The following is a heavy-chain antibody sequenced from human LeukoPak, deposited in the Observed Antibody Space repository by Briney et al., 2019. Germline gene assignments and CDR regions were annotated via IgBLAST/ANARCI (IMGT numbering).Heavy chain of an antibody. Sequence: ASVKVSCKASGYTFTSCDINWVRQATGQGLEWMGWMNPNSGNTGYAQKFRGRVTMTRNTSIGTAYMELSSLRSEDTAVYYCARGQTSSSSADYWGQGTLVTVSS. CDR1: GYTFTSCD. CDR2: MNPNSGNT. CDR3: ARGQTSSSSADY. D-gene: IGHD6-6*01. J-gene: IGHJ4*02. V-gene: IGHV1-8*01.